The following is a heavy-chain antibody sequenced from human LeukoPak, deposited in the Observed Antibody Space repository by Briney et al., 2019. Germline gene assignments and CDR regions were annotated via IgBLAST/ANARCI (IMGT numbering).Heavy chain of an antibody. CDR2: ISGSGGST. CDR1: GFTFSSYA. J-gene: IGHJ4*02. D-gene: IGHD6-13*01. CDR3: DSWYRDFDY. V-gene: IGHV3-23*01. Sequence: GGALRLSCAASGFTFSSYAMSWVRQAPGKGLEWVSAISGSGGSTYYADSVKGRFTISRDNSKNTLYLQMNSLRAEDTAVYYCDSWYRDFDYWGQGTLVTVSS.